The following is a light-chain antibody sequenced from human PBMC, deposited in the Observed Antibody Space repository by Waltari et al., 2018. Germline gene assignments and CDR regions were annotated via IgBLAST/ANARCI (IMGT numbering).Light chain of an antibody. V-gene: IGKV3-20*01. J-gene: IGKJ4*01. CDR2: DAS. CDR1: RSVSSNY. CDR3: QQYGTSPVT. Sequence: EIVLTQSPGTLSLSPGERATLSCSASRSVSSNYLAWYQQQRGQAPRLLIYDASNRATGIADRFSGSGSGTYFTLTISRLGPEDFAVFYCQQYGTSPVTFGGGTKVEIK.